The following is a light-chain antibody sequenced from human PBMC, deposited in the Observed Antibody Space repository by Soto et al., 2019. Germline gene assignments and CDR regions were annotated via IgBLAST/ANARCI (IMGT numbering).Light chain of an antibody. CDR3: QQLYTLPFT. V-gene: IGKV1-9*01. Sequence: DIQLTQSPSLLSASIGDRVTITCRASHDISTFLAWYQQKPGKAPKLLIYEASILQSGVPSRFSGSGSGTEFTLTISGLLPEDFAAYHCQQLYTLPFTFGQGTRLENK. J-gene: IGKJ5*01. CDR1: HDISTF. CDR2: EAS.